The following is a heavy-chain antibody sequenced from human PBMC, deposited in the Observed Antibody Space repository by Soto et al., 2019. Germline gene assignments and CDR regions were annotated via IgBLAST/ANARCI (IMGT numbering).Heavy chain of an antibody. V-gene: IGHV4-31*03. CDR2: IYSSVST. CDR1: GGSITSGYYS. CDR3: TRDGGPLGSGGMAF. Sequence: SETLSLTCTVSGGSITSGYYSWSWIRQHPGKGLEWIGYIYSSVSTYYSPSLNSRLTLSVDASRNQFSLKLNSVTAADTAVYYCTRDGGPLGSGGMAFWGRGTTVTVSS. D-gene: IGHD3-10*01. J-gene: IGHJ6*02.